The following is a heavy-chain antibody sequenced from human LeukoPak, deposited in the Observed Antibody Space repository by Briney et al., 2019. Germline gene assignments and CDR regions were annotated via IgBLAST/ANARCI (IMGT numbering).Heavy chain of an antibody. J-gene: IGHJ4*02. CDR2: IKRDGSDK. D-gene: IGHD6-19*01. Sequence: QPGGSLRLSCAASGFTFNNYWMSWVRQAPGKGLEWLANIKRDGSDKYYVGSVEGRFTISRDNAKNSLYLQMSSLRAEDTAMYYCARALYNRGWYPDYFDSWGQGTLVTVSS. V-gene: IGHV3-7*01. CDR3: ARALYNRGWYPDYFDS. CDR1: GFTFNNYW.